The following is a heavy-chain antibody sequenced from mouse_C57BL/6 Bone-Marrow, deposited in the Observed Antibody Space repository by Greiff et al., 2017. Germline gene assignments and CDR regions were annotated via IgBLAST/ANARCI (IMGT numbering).Heavy chain of an antibody. V-gene: IGHV1-82*01. J-gene: IGHJ2*01. D-gene: IGHD1-1*01. CDR2: IYPGDGDT. CDR1: GYAFSSSW. CDR3: ASLYYYGRGDY. Sequence: QVQLQQSGPELVKPGASVKISCKASGYAFSSSWMNWVKQRPGKGLEWIGRIYPGDGDTNYNGKFKGKATLTADKSSSTAYMQLSSLTSEDYAVYFCASLYYYGRGDYWGQGTTLTVSS.